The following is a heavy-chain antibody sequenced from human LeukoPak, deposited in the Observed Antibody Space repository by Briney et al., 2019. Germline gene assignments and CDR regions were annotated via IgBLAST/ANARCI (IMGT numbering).Heavy chain of an antibody. D-gene: IGHD6-19*01. CDR1: GFTFSSFW. Sequence: PGGSLRLSCSASGFTFSSFWMHWVRQAPGKGLVWVSRINPDGSYTTCADSVKGRFTISRDNAKNTLYLQMNGLRADDTAVYYCARSSGRSPFDMWGQGTMVTVSS. CDR2: INPDGSYT. V-gene: IGHV3-74*01. CDR3: ARSSGRSPFDM. J-gene: IGHJ3*02.